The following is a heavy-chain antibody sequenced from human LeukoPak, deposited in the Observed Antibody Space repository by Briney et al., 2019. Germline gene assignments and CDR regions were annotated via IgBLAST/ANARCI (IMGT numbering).Heavy chain of an antibody. Sequence: GSCQRLSCAASVYTFSIYAMHWVRQARGKGLEWGADISYDGNNKYYADSVKGRFTISRDNSKNTLYLRMNGLRAHVTAWYGGAIRPSTDFACWGQGTLVTVSS. CDR1: VYTFSIYA. CDR3: AIRPSTDFAC. J-gene: IGHJ4*02. V-gene: IGHV3-30*17. CDR2: ISYDGNNK. D-gene: IGHD2-2*01.